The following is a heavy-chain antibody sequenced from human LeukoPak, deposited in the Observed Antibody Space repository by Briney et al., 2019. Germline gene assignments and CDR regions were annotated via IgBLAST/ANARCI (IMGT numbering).Heavy chain of an antibody. D-gene: IGHD5-12*01. V-gene: IGHV3-7*01. CDR1: GFTFRSYW. Sequence: GGSLRLSCAASGFTFRSYWMSWVRQAPGKGLEWVANIKQDGSEKYYVDSVKGRFTISRDNAKNSLYLQMNSLRAEDTAVYYCARRYYSGYEHFDYWGQGTLVTVSS. CDR2: IKQDGSEK. CDR3: ARRYYSGYEHFDY. J-gene: IGHJ4*02.